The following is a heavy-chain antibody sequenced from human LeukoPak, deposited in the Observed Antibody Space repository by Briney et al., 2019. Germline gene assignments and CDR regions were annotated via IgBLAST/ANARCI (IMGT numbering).Heavy chain of an antibody. V-gene: IGHV3-48*03. D-gene: IGHD4-23*01. CDR2: ISSSGSTI. J-gene: IGHJ3*02. Sequence: PGGSLRLSCAASGFTFSSYEMNWVRQAPGKGLEWVSYISSSGSTIYYADSVKGRFTISRDNAKNSLYLQMNSLRAEDTAVYYCARDHLWATTVVTLGAFDIWGQGTMVTVSS. CDR1: GFTFSSYE. CDR3: ARDHLWATTVVTLGAFDI.